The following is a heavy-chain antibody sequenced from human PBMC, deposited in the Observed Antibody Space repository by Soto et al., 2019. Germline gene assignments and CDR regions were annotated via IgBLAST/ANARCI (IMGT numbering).Heavy chain of an antibody. V-gene: IGHV3-9*01. Sequence: EVQLVESGGGLVPPGRSLRLSCAGSGFTFDDYALHWVRQAPGKGLEWVSGISWNSGNIDYADSVKGRFTISRDNAKNSLYLQTNSLRPEHTALYFSAKGNNVGSRRFVLDSWGQGTLVTVPS. D-gene: IGHD3-10*01. J-gene: IGHJ4*02. CDR2: ISWNSGNI. CDR3: AKGNNVGSRRFVLDS. CDR1: GFTFDDYA.